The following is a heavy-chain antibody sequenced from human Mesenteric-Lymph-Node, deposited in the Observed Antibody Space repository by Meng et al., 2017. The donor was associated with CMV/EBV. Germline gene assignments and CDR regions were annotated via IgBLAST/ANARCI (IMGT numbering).Heavy chain of an antibody. D-gene: IGHD3-16*01. CDR1: GFTFSSYT. CDR2: VSGSGGST. V-gene: IGHV3-23*01. J-gene: IGHJ6*02. Sequence: GESLKISCAASGFTFSSYTMTWVRQALGKGLEGISGVSGSGGSTYYADSVKGRFTISRDNAKNSLYLQMNSLRVEDTALYYCAKDLAGRLMITNSVMDVWGQGTTVTVSS. CDR3: AKDLAGRLMITNSVMDV.